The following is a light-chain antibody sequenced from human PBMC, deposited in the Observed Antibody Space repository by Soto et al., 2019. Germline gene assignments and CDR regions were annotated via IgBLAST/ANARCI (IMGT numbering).Light chain of an antibody. V-gene: IGKV4-1*01. Sequence: DIVMTQSPDSLAVSLGERATINCKSSQSVLYSSNNKNYLAWYQQKPGQPPKLLIYWASTRASGVPDRFSGSGSGTDFTLTISSLQAEDVAVYYCQQYYSTPLTFGRGTKVEIK. J-gene: IGKJ4*01. CDR1: QSVLYSSNNKNY. CDR2: WAS. CDR3: QQYYSTPLT.